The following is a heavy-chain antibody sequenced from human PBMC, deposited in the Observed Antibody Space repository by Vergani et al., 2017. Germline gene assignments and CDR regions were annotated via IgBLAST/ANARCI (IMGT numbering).Heavy chain of an antibody. J-gene: IGHJ4*02. CDR1: GYTFTSYY. V-gene: IGHV1-46*01. CDR3: ARALGSSGGSCYSNDY. CDR2: INPSGGST. Sequence: QVQLVQSGAEVKKPGASVKVSCKASGYTFTSYYMHWVRQAPGQGLEWMGIINPSGGSTSYAQKFQGRVTMNRDTSTSTVYMELSSLRSEDTAVYYCARALGSSGGSCYSNDYWGQGTLVTVSS. D-gene: IGHD2-15*01.